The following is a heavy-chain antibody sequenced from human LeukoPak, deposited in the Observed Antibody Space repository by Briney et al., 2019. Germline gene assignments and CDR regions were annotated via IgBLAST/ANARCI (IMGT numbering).Heavy chain of an antibody. CDR2: IYYSGST. V-gene: IGHV4-39*02. CDR1: GGSISSSSYY. CDR3: ARDTLTAPFYYSYMDV. Sequence: SETLSLTCTVSGGSISSSSYYWGWIRQPPGKGLEWIGSIYYSGSTYYNPSLKSRVSISVDTSKNQFSLKLSSVTAADTAVYYCARDTLTAPFYYSYMDVWGKGTTVTVSS. D-gene: IGHD1-14*01. J-gene: IGHJ6*03.